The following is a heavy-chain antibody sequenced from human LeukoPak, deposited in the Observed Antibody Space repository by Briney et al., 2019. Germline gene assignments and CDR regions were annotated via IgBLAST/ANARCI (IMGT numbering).Heavy chain of an antibody. CDR1: GFTFSSYS. V-gene: IGHV3-48*01. D-gene: IGHD2-15*01. Sequence: GGSLRLSCAASGFTFSSYSMNWVRQAPGKGPEWVSYISSSSSTIYYVDSVKGRLTVSRDNAKNSLFLQMNSPRAEDTAVYYCVRVKGSYFDYWGQGALVTVSS. CDR3: VRVKGSYFDY. CDR2: ISSSSSTI. J-gene: IGHJ4*02.